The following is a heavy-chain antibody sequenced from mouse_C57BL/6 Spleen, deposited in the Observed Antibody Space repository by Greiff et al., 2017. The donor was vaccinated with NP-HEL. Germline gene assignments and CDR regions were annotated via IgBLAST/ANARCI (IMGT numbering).Heavy chain of an antibody. CDR2: IYPGSGST. Sequence: QVQLQQSGAELVKPGASVKMSCKASGYTFTSYWITWVKQRPGQGLEWIGDIYPGSGSTNYNEKFKSKATLTVDKASSTPYMQLSSLTSEDSAVYYCATTVVAGADYWGQGTTLTVSS. CDR1: GYTFTSYW. V-gene: IGHV1-55*01. CDR3: ATTVVAGADY. J-gene: IGHJ2*01. D-gene: IGHD1-1*01.